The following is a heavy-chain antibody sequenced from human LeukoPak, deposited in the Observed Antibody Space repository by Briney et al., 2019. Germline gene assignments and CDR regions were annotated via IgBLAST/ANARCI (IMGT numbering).Heavy chain of an antibody. V-gene: IGHV3-7*01. D-gene: IGHD3-3*01. CDR2: IKQDGSEK. CDR3: ASEIIFGSFDY. Sequence: GGSLRLSCAASGFTFSSYSMNWVRQAPGKGLEWVANIKQDGSEKYYVDSVKGRFTISRDNSKNTLYLQMNSLRAEDTAVYYCASEIIFGSFDYWGQGTLVTVSS. CDR1: GFTFSSYS. J-gene: IGHJ4*02.